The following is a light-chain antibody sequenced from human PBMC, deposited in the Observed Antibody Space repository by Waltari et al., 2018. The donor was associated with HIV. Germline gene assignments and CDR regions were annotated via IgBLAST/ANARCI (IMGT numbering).Light chain of an antibody. CDR3: NSYASDDTVV. Sequence: QSALTQPASVSGSPGQSLPISCPGANRNIGFYNLVSWYRQYPGKAPHLIIYGVTSRPSGISSRFSGSKSGNTASLTISGLQVDDEADYYCNSYASDDTVVFGGGTKLTVL. V-gene: IGLV2-14*01. CDR1: NRNIGFYNL. CDR2: GVT. J-gene: IGLJ2*01.